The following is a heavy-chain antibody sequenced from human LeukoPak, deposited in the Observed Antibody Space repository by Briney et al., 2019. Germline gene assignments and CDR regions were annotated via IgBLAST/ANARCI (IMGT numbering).Heavy chain of an antibody. J-gene: IGHJ6*02. CDR2: ISGSGGST. D-gene: IGHD5-18*01. Sequence: ETLSLTCTVSGGSISSSSYYWGWIRQPPGKGLEWVSAISGSGGSTYYADSVKGRFTISRDNSKNTLYLQMNSLRAEDTAVYYCAKVPGYSYGYDYYGMDVWGRGTTVTVSS. V-gene: IGHV3-23*01. CDR3: AKVPGYSYGYDYYGMDV. CDR1: GGSISSSSYY.